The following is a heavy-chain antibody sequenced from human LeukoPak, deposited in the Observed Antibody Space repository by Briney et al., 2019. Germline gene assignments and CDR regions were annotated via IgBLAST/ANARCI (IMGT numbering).Heavy chain of an antibody. CDR1: GYTFTMNG. V-gene: IGHV1-69*13. D-gene: IGHD3-16*02. CDR2: IIPIFGTA. CDR3: AGPTRLRLGELSSYDAFDI. J-gene: IGHJ3*02. Sequence: SVKVSCKASGYTFTMNGISWVRRAPGQGLEWMGGIIPIFGTADYAQKFQGRVTITADESTSTAYMELSSLRSEDTAVYYCAGPTRLRLGELSSYDAFDIWGQGTMVTVSS.